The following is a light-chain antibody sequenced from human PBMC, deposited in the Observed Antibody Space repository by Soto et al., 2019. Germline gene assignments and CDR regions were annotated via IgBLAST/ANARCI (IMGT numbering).Light chain of an antibody. V-gene: IGKV1-39*01. Sequence: DTQMTQSPSSLSASVGDRVTITCRASQSVGSLLNWFQQKPGKAPKLLIYAASTLQSGAPSRFSGSGAGTDFTLIISSLQPEDFATDYCQQSYSLPYTFGQGTKLEI. J-gene: IGKJ2*01. CDR3: QQSYSLPYT. CDR2: AAS. CDR1: QSVGSL.